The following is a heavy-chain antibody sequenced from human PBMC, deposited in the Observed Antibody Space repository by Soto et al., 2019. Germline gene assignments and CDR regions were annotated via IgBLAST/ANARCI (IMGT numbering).Heavy chain of an antibody. J-gene: IGHJ4*02. Sequence: GESLKISCAASGFTFSSYSMNWVRQAPGKGLEWVSSISSSSSYIYYADSVKGRFTISRDNDKTSLYLQMNSLRAEDTDVYYCASARRLADFSIKYYFDYWGQGTLVTVSS. D-gene: IGHD4-4*01. CDR2: ISSSSSYI. CDR1: GFTFSSYS. V-gene: IGHV3-21*01. CDR3: ASARRLADFSIKYYFDY.